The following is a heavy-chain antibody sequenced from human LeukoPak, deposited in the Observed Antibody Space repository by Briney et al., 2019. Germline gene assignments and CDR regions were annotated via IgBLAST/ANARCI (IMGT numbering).Heavy chain of an antibody. V-gene: IGHV3-53*01. CDR1: DFTVSTNY. CDR2: IYSGGST. Sequence: TGGSLRLSCAASDFTVSTNYISWVRQAPGKGLEWVSIIYSGGSTYYSDSARGRFTISRDNSKNTLYLQMNSLRAEDTAVYYCTRRGKTYYFDYWGQGTLVTVSS. J-gene: IGHJ4*02. CDR3: TRRGKTYYFDY.